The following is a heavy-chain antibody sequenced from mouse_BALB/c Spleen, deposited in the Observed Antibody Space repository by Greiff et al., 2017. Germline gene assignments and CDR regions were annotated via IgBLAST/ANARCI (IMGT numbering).Heavy chain of an antibody. CDR1: GYSITSGYY. D-gene: IGHD2-4*01. Sequence: EVKLMESGPGLVKPSQSLSLTCSVTGYSITSGYYWNWIRQFPGNKLEWMGYISYDGSNNYNPSLKNRISITRDTSKNQFFLKLNSVTTEDTATYYCARDYYDPPYAMDYWGQGTSVTVSS. CDR2: ISYDGSN. J-gene: IGHJ4*01. CDR3: ARDYYDPPYAMDY. V-gene: IGHV3-6*02.